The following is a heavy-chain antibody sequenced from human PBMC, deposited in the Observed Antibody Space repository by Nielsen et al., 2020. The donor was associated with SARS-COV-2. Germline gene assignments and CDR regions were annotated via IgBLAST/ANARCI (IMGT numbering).Heavy chain of an antibody. D-gene: IGHD6-13*01. CDR3: ARGGAAAVIDN. Sequence: GESLKISCAASGFTFSSYWMHWVRQAPGKGLVWVSRIKSDGSSISYADSVKGRFTISRDNAKNTLYLQMNSLGVDDTAMYYCARGGAAAVIDNWGQEPWSPSPQ. CDR2: IKSDGSSI. J-gene: IGHJ4*01. CDR1: GFTFSSYW. V-gene: IGHV3-74*01.